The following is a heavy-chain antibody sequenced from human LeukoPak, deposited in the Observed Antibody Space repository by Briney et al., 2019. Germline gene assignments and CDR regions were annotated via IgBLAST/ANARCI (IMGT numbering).Heavy chain of an antibody. CDR2: INPNSGGT. D-gene: IGHD6-6*01. CDR3: AREQLYGSSSRGPHPRCIDY. Sequence: ASVKVSCKASGYTFTGYYMHWVRQAPGQGLEWMGWINPNSGGTNYAQKFQGRVTMTRDTSISTAYMELSRLRSDDTAVYYCAREQLYGSSSRGPHPRCIDYWGQGTLVTVSS. V-gene: IGHV1-2*02. J-gene: IGHJ4*02. CDR1: GYTFTGYY.